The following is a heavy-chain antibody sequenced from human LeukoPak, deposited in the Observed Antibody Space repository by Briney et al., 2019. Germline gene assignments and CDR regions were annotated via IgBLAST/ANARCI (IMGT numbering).Heavy chain of an antibody. J-gene: IGHJ4*02. D-gene: IGHD3-3*01. CDR2: IYHSGST. V-gene: IGHV4-39*01. CDR1: GGSISSSSYY. CDR3: ASYDFWSGYYRGFDY. Sequence: SETLSLTCTVYGGSISSSSYYWGWIRQPPGKGLEWIGSIYHSGSTYYNPSLKSRVTISVDTSKNQFSLKLSSVTAADTAVYYCASYDFWSGYYRGFDYWGQGTLVTVSS.